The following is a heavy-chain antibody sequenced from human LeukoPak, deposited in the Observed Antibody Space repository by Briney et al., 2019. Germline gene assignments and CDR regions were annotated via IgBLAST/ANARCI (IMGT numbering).Heavy chain of an antibody. Sequence: GGSLRLSCAASGFTFSSYWMSWVRQAPGKGLEWVASIKQDGSEKYYVDSVKGRFTISRDNAKNSLYLQMNSLRAEDTAVYYCARSYYYGSGIVRYFDYWGQGTLVTVSS. V-gene: IGHV3-7*01. CDR1: GFTFSSYW. CDR3: ARSYYYGSGIVRYFDY. D-gene: IGHD3-10*01. CDR2: IKQDGSEK. J-gene: IGHJ4*02.